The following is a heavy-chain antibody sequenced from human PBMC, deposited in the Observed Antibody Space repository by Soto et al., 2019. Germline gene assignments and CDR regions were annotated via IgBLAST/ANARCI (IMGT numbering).Heavy chain of an antibody. CDR3: ARDLNFDWLLWGAFDI. CDR1: GFTFSSYA. V-gene: IGHV3-30-3*01. J-gene: IGHJ3*02. D-gene: IGHD3-9*01. CDR2: ISYDGSNK. Sequence: GGSLRLSCAASGFTFSSYAMHWVRQAPGKGLEWVAVISYDGSNKYYADSVKGRFTISRDNSKNTLYLQMNSLRAEDTAVYYCARDLNFDWLLWGAFDIWGQGTMVTVSS.